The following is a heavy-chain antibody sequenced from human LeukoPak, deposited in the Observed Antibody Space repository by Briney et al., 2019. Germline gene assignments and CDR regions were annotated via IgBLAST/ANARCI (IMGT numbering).Heavy chain of an antibody. Sequence: GGSLRLSCAASGFTLSSYWMSWVRQAPGKGLEWVANIKQDGSEKYYVDSVKGRFTISRDNAKNSLYLQMNRLRAEDTAVDFCARVGGNTGRYYDFWSGTRKDAFDIWGQGTMVTVSS. V-gene: IGHV3-7*01. D-gene: IGHD3-3*01. CDR3: ARVGGNTGRYYDFWSGTRKDAFDI. CDR1: GFTLSSYW. J-gene: IGHJ3*02. CDR2: IKQDGSEK.